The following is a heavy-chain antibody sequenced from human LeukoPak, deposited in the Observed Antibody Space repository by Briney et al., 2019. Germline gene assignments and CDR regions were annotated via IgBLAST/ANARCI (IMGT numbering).Heavy chain of an antibody. CDR3: ARDRGYCSGDDCRTGAFDI. CDR2: ISGSGSST. D-gene: IGHD2-15*01. CDR1: GFTFIYSA. Sequence: PGGSLRLSCAASGFTFIYSAMSWARQAPGRCLEWVCSISGSGSSTYYTDSVKGRFTITRDNHPKTLYLQMNSLRAEDTALYYCARDRGYCSGDDCRTGAFDIWGQGTLVTVSS. J-gene: IGHJ3*02. V-gene: IGHV3-23*01.